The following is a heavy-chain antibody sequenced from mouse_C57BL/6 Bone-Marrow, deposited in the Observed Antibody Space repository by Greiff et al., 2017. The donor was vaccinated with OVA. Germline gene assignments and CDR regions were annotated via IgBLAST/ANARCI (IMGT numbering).Heavy chain of an antibody. V-gene: IGHV8-12*01. Sequence: QVQLKESGPGILQSSQTLSLTCSFSGFSLSTSGMGVSWIRQPSGKGLEWLAHIYWDDDKRYNPSLKSRLTISKDTSRNQVFRKITSVDTADTATYYCARRYYGSNFQYYFDYWGQGTTLTVSS. J-gene: IGHJ2*01. CDR1: GFSLSTSGMG. CDR3: ARRYYGSNFQYYFDY. CDR2: IYWDDDK. D-gene: IGHD1-1*01.